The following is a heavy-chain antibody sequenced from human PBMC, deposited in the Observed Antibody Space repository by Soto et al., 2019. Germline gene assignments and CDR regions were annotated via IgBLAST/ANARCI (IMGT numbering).Heavy chain of an antibody. D-gene: IGHD3-22*01. CDR1: GGSISSYY. CDR2: TYYSGST. Sequence: SETLSLTCTVSGGSISSYYWSWIRQPPGKGLEWIGYTYYSGSTYYNPSLKSRVTISVDTSKNQFSLKLSSVTASDTAMYYCAVMDYYDSSGYYSTLDYWGQGTLVTVSS. CDR3: AVMDYYDSSGYYSTLDY. J-gene: IGHJ4*02. V-gene: IGHV4-59*06.